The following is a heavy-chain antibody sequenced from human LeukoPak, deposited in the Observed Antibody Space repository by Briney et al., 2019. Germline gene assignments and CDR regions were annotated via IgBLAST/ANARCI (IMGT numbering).Heavy chain of an antibody. CDR2: INHRGST. CDR3: ARASSSNRNVLRNYYYMDV. V-gene: IGHV4-34*01. D-gene: IGHD2-2*01. CDR1: GESFSGYY. J-gene: IGHJ6*03. Sequence: SETLSLTCAVYGESFSGYYWSWIRQPPGKGLEWIGEINHRGSTNYSPSLKSRVTISVDTSKNQFSLKLSSVTAADTAVYYCARASSSNRNVLRNYYYMDVWGKGTTVIVSS.